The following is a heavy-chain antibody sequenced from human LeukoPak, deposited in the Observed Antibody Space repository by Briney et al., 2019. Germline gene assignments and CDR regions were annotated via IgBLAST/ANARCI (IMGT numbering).Heavy chain of an antibody. D-gene: IGHD3-10*01. CDR2: IGVTGGST. V-gene: IGHV3-23*01. CDR1: GFTFSSFA. CDR3: ANGYHSGSYFAL. Sequence: PGGSLRLSCAASGFTFSSFAMSWVRQAPGKGLEWVSGIGVTGGSTYYADSVRGRFTISRDNSKNTLYLQMNSLRGEDTAVYYCANGYHSGSYFALWGQGTLVTVSS. J-gene: IGHJ4*02.